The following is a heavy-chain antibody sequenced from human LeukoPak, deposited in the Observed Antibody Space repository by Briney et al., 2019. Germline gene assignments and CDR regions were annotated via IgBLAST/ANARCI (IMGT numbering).Heavy chain of an antibody. Sequence: QPGGSLRLSCAASGFTFSSYAMNWVRQAPGKGLEWVSTISGSGGNTYYADSVKGRFTISRVNSKNTLYLQMNSLRAEDTAVYYCAKDLDILTGLYYYYAMDVWGQGTTVTVSS. V-gene: IGHV3-23*01. D-gene: IGHD3-9*01. CDR2: ISGSGGNT. CDR1: GFTFSSYA. CDR3: AKDLDILTGLYYYYAMDV. J-gene: IGHJ6*02.